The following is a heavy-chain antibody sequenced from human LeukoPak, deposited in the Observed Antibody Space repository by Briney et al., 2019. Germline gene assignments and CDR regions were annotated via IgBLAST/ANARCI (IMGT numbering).Heavy chain of an antibody. CDR1: GFTFNSYA. J-gene: IGHJ3*02. V-gene: IGHV3-23*01. CDR2: ISGSGRST. CDR3: AKCIVSAAIDNAFDI. Sequence: GGSLRLSCPASGFTFNSYAMSWVRQAPGKGLECVSAISGSGRSTYYADSVKGRFTISRDNSKNTLYLQMNSLRAEDTAVYYCAKCIVSAAIDNAFDIWGQGTMVTVSS. D-gene: IGHD2-2*01.